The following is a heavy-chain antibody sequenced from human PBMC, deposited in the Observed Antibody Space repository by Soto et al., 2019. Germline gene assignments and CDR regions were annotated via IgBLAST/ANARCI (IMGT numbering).Heavy chain of an antibody. Sequence: QVQLVQSGAEVKKPGSSVRVSCKASGDTFTFYSINWVRQAPGLGLEWMGRINPILSMSNYAQRFQGRVTMTADKXTSTAYMELSSLRSEDTAMYYCASSYGSGYRAFDSWGQGALVTVSS. CDR2: INPILSMS. V-gene: IGHV1-69*02. CDR1: GDTFTFYS. CDR3: ASSYGSGYRAFDS. D-gene: IGHD3-10*01. J-gene: IGHJ4*02.